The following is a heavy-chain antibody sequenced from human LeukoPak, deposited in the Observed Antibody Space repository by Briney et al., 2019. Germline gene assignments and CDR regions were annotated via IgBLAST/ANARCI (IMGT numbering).Heavy chain of an antibody. J-gene: IGHJ6*03. D-gene: IGHD6-6*01. Sequence: SETLSLTCTVSGGSTSSYYWSWIRQPPGKGLEWIGYIYYSGSTNYNPSLKSRVTISVDTSKNQFSLKLSSVTAADTAVYYCARAYSSSPQLYYYYYYMDVWGKGTTVTVSS. CDR3: ARAYSSSPQLYYYYYYMDV. CDR1: GGSTSSYY. CDR2: IYYSGST. V-gene: IGHV4-59*08.